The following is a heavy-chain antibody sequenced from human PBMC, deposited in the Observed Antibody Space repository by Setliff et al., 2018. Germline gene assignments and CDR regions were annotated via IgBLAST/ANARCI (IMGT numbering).Heavy chain of an antibody. D-gene: IGHD3-3*01. Sequence: ASVKVSCKASGYTFTGYYMHWVRQAPGQGLEWMGWINPNSGGTNYAQKFQGWVTMTRDTSIRTAYMELSRLRSDDTAVYYCARGRDFWSGYLVYWGQGTLVTVSS. CDR1: GYTFTGYY. CDR2: INPNSGGT. V-gene: IGHV1-2*04. CDR3: ARGRDFWSGYLVY. J-gene: IGHJ4*02.